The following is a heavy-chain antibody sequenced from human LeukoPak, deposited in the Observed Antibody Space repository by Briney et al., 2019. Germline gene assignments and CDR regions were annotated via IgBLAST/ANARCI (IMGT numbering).Heavy chain of an antibody. CDR1: GFTFSSYA. CDR3: AKTLRFPQYNWFDP. CDR2: ISGSGGST. V-gene: IGHV3-23*01. Sequence: GGSLRLSCAASGFTFSSYAMSWVRQAPGKGLEWVSAISGSGGSTYYADSVKGRFTISRDKSKNTLYLQMNSLRAEDTAVYYCAKTLRFPQYNWFDPWGQGTLVTVSS. J-gene: IGHJ5*02. D-gene: IGHD5/OR15-5a*01.